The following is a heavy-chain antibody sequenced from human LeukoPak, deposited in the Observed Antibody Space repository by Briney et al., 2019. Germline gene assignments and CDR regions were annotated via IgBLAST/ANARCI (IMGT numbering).Heavy chain of an antibody. CDR1: GYTFTSYD. J-gene: IGHJ6*03. D-gene: IGHD1-26*01. V-gene: IGHV1-8*03. CDR3: ARAIRGSSPRDYYYYMDV. Sequence: ASVKVSCKASGYTFTSYDINWVRQATGQGLEWMGWMNPNSGNTGYAQKFQGRVTITRNTSISTAYMELSSLRSEDTAVYYCARAIRGSSPRDYYYYMDVWGKGTTVTVSS. CDR2: MNPNSGNT.